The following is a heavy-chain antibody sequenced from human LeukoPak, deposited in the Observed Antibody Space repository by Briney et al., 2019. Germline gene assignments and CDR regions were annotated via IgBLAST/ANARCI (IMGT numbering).Heavy chain of an antibody. CDR2: IIPIFGTA. Sequence: SVKVSCKASGGTFSSYAISWVRQAPGQGLEWMGGIIPIFGTANYAQKFQGRVTITADESTSTAYMELSSLRSEDTAVYYCARAPGYYDSSGYYPTHFDYWGQGTLVTVSS. V-gene: IGHV1-69*13. D-gene: IGHD3-22*01. J-gene: IGHJ4*02. CDR1: GGTFSSYA. CDR3: ARAPGYYDSSGYYPTHFDY.